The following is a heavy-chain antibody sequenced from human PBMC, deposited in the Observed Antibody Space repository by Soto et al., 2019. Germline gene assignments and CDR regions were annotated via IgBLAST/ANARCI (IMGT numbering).Heavy chain of an antibody. Sequence: QVQLVQSGAEVKKPGASVKVSCKASGYTFTSYYMHWVRQAPGQGLEWVGIINPSGGSTSYAQKFQGRVTMTRDTSTSTIYMELSSLRSEDTAVYYCARITSRSWSGYYGGFDPWGQGTLVTVSS. D-gene: IGHD3-3*01. CDR1: GYTFTSYY. CDR3: ARITSRSWSGYYGGFDP. V-gene: IGHV1-46*03. CDR2: INPSGGST. J-gene: IGHJ5*02.